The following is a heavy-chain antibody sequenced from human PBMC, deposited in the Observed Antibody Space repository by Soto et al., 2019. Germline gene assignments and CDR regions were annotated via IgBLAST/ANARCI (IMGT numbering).Heavy chain of an antibody. CDR1: GFTFSSYW. V-gene: IGHV3-74*01. CDR2: INSDGSST. Sequence: GGSLRLSCAASGFTFSSYWMHWVRQAPGKGLVWVSRINSDGSSTSYADSVKGRFTISRDNAKNTLYLQMNSLRAEDTAVYYCARDPEVASSYYGMDVWGQGTTVTVSS. D-gene: IGHD6-19*01. CDR3: ARDPEVASSYYGMDV. J-gene: IGHJ6*02.